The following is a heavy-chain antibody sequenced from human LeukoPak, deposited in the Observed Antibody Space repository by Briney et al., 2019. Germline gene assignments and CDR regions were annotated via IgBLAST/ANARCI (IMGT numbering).Heavy chain of an antibody. CDR1: GGSISSSSYY. CDR3: ARVVVRYSALFDP. CDR2: IYYSGST. D-gene: IGHD3-9*01. V-gene: IGHV4-61*01. J-gene: IGHJ5*02. Sequence: SETLSLTRTVSGGSISSSSYYWSWIRQPPGKGLEWIGYIYYSGSTNYNPSLKSRITISVDTSKNQFSLKLSSVTAADTAVYYCARVVVRYSALFDPWGQGTLVTVSS.